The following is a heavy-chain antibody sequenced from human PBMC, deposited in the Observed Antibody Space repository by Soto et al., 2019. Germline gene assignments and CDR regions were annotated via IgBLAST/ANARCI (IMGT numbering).Heavy chain of an antibody. CDR1: GFTFSSYA. CDR3: VRDSWDISGWYFDF. CDR2: ISYDGSNK. J-gene: IGHJ4*02. V-gene: IGHV3-30-3*01. D-gene: IGHD6-19*01. Sequence: GGSLRLSCAASGFTFSSYAMHWVRQAPGKGLEWVAVISYDGSNKCYADSVKGRFTISRDNSKNTLYLQMNSLRAEDTATYYCVRDSWDISGWYFDFWGQGALVTVSS.